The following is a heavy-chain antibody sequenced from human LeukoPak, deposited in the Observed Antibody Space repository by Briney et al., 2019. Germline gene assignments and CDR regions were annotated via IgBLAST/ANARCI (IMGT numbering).Heavy chain of an antibody. J-gene: IGHJ6*04. D-gene: IGHD3-10*01. Sequence: GGSLRLSCTASGFTFSSYAMSWVRQAPGKGLEWVSGISGSGGTTYYADSVKGHFTISRGNSENTLYLQMSSLRAEDTAVYYCAKFYGSHYYYYGMDVWGKGTTVTVSS. CDR1: GFTFSSYA. CDR2: ISGSGGTT. V-gene: IGHV3-23*01. CDR3: AKFYGSHYYYYGMDV.